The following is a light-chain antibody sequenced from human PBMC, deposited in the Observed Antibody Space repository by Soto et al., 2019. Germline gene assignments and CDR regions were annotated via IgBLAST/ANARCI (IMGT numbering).Light chain of an antibody. J-gene: IGKJ2*01. Sequence: EIVMTQSPATLSVSPGERATLSCRASQSVSSNLAWYQQKPGQAPRLLIYGASTRATGIPARFSGSGSGTEFTLTNSSLQSEDFAVYDCQQYNNWPYTFGQGTKLEIK. CDR2: GAS. V-gene: IGKV3-15*01. CDR1: QSVSSN. CDR3: QQYNNWPYT.